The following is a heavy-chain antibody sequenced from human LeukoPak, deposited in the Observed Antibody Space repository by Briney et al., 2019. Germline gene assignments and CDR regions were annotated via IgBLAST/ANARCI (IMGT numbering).Heavy chain of an antibody. J-gene: IGHJ6*02. D-gene: IGHD6-19*01. V-gene: IGHV3-15*01. CDR1: GFTFSNAW. CDR3: SGSDWTAYYGMDV. Sequence: GGSLRLSCAASGFTFSNAWMSWVRQAPGKGLEWVARIKSKTDGGTTDYARPVKGRFTISRDDSKKTLYLQMNSLKTEDTAVYYCSGSDWTAYYGMDVWGQGTTVTVSS. CDR2: IKSKTDGGTT.